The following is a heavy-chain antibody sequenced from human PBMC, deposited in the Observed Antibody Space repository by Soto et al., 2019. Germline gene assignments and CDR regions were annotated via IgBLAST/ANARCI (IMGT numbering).Heavy chain of an antibody. Sequence: PGGSLRLSCAASGFTFSSYWMHWVRQAPGKGLVWVSRINSDGSSTSYADSVKGRFTISRDNAKNALYLQMNSLRAEDTAVYYCARDPDYHYYGMDVWGQGTTVTVSS. CDR1: GFTFSSYW. CDR3: ARDPDYHYYGMDV. V-gene: IGHV3-74*01. D-gene: IGHD3-10*01. J-gene: IGHJ6*02. CDR2: INSDGSST.